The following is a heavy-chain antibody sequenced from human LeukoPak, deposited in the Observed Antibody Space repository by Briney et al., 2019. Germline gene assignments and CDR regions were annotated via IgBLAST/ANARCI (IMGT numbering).Heavy chain of an antibody. CDR1: GGSISSYY. D-gene: IGHD3-22*01. Sequence: KPSETLSLTCTVSGGSISSYYWSWIRQPPGKGLEWIGYIYYSGSTNYNPSLKSRVTISVDTSKNQFSLKLSSVTAADTAVYYCARQYYYDSSGYSDYWGQGTLVTVSS. V-gene: IGHV4-59*01. J-gene: IGHJ4*02. CDR3: ARQYYYDSSGYSDY. CDR2: IYYSGST.